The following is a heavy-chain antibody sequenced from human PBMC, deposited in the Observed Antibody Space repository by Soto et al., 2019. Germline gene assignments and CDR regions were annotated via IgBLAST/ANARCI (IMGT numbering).Heavy chain of an antibody. Sequence: QVQLVQSGADVKKPGASVKVSCKASGYTFTSYAMHWVRQAPGQRLEWMGWINAGNGNTKYSQKFQGRVTITRDTSASTDYMELSSLRSGDTAVYYCARGGLALMDVWGQGTTVTVSS. CDR1: GYTFTSYA. V-gene: IGHV1-3*01. CDR2: INAGNGNT. J-gene: IGHJ6*02. CDR3: ARGGLALMDV. D-gene: IGHD3-16*01.